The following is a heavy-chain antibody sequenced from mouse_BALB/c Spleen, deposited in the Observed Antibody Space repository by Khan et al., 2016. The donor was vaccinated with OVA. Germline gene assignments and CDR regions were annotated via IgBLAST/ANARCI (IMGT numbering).Heavy chain of an antibody. V-gene: IGHV9-3-1*01. D-gene: IGHD2-10*01. Sequence: QIQLVQSGPELKKPGETVKISCKASGHTFTNYGMNWVKQAPGKGLKWMGWINTYTGEPTYADDFNGRFAFSLETSASAAYLQINYLTNADTATYFCARPPYFSYAMDNWGQGASVTVAS. CDR1: GHTFTNYG. CDR3: ARPPYFSYAMDN. CDR2: INTYTGEP. J-gene: IGHJ4*01.